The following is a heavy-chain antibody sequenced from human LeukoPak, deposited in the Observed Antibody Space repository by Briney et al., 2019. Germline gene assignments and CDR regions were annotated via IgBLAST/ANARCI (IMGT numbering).Heavy chain of an antibody. CDR1: GYSFSEYW. D-gene: IGHD2-8*02. J-gene: IGHJ4*02. Sequence: GESLKISCKASGYSFSEYWIAWVGQMPGKGLEWMGIVYPGDSDTRYSPSFQGQVTISADQSTSTASLQWSSLKASDTAMYYCARRAVSRVVSTVDAFDYWAQGTLVTVSS. CDR2: VYPGDSDT. V-gene: IGHV5-51*01. CDR3: ARRAVSRVVSTVDAFDY.